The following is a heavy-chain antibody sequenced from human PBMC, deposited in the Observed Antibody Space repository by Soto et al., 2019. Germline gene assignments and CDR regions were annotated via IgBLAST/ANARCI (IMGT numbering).Heavy chain of an antibody. V-gene: IGHV4-39*01. CDR2: IYYSGST. CDR1: GGSINSSSYF. Sequence: SETLSLTCSVSGGSINSSSYFWGWVRQPPGKGLEWIGSIYYSGSTYYNPSLRSRVTISVDASKNQFSLKLSSVTAADTAVFYCARHYSSGSRNWFDPWGQGTLVTVSS. D-gene: IGHD6-19*01. CDR3: ARHYSSGSRNWFDP. J-gene: IGHJ5*02.